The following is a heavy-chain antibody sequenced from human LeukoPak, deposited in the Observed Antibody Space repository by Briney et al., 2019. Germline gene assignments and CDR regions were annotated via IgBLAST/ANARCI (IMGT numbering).Heavy chain of an antibody. CDR2: IYHTGST. CDR3: ARGPTRYYFDY. V-gene: IGHV4-59*01. CDR1: GGSITNYD. Sequence: SETLSLTCTVSGGSITNYDWSWVRQPPGQGLEWLAYIYHTGSTNYNPSLKSGVTISIDTSKNQFSLNLSSVTAADTAIYYCARGPTRYYFDYWGQGTLVTVSS. J-gene: IGHJ4*02.